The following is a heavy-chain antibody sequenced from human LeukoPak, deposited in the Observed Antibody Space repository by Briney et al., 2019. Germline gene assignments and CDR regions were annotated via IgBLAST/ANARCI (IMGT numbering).Heavy chain of an antibody. D-gene: IGHD3-9*01. J-gene: IGHJ6*02. CDR1: GFTVSSNY. V-gene: IGHV3-53*01. Sequence: GGSLRLSCAASGFTVSSNYMSWVRQAPGKGLEWVSVIYSGGTTNYADSVKGRFTISRDNAKNSLYLQMNSLRAEDTAVYYCARDVGRSYDILTGYYSNYYYFGMDVWGQGTTVTVSS. CDR2: IYSGGTT. CDR3: ARDVGRSYDILTGYYSNYYYFGMDV.